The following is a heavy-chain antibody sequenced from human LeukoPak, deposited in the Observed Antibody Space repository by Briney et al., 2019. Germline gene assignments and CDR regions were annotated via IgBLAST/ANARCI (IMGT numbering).Heavy chain of an antibody. CDR3: ASQPSYYDFWSGFSPDYYYMDV. D-gene: IGHD3-3*01. Sequence: PGGSLRLSCAASGFTFSSYEMNWVRQAPGKGLERVSYISSSGSTIYYADSVKGRFTISRDNAKNSLYLQMNSLRAEDTAVYYCASQPSYYDFWSGFSPDYYYMDVWGKGTTVTVSS. V-gene: IGHV3-48*03. CDR1: GFTFSSYE. CDR2: ISSSGSTI. J-gene: IGHJ6*03.